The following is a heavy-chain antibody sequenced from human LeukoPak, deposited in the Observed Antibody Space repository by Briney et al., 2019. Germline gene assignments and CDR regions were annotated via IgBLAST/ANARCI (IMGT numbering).Heavy chain of an antibody. CDR2: SYHTGTI. D-gene: IGHD3-22*01. J-gene: IGHJ4*02. CDR1: GGSVSSGGYY. CDR3: ARNYYDSSGYYYNDY. Sequence: SETLSLTCTVSGGSVSSGGYYWSWIRQHPGKGLEWIGYSYHTGTIYYNPSLKSRLTISVDTSKNQFSLKLSSVTAADTAVYYCARNYYDSSGYYYNDYWGQGILVTVSS. V-gene: IGHV4-31*03.